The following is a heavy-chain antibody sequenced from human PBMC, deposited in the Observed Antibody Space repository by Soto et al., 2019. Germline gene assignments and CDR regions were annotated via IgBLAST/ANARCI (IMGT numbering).Heavy chain of an antibody. J-gene: IGHJ4*02. CDR1: GGSISRYY. Sequence: SETLSLTXPVSGGSISRYYLSWFRQPPGKGLEWIGYIYYSGSTNYNPSLKSRVTISVDTSKNQFSLKLSSVTAADTAVYYCARIKWSYFDYWGQGTLVTVSS. CDR3: ARIKWSYFDY. D-gene: IGHD2-15*01. V-gene: IGHV4-59*01. CDR2: IYYSGST.